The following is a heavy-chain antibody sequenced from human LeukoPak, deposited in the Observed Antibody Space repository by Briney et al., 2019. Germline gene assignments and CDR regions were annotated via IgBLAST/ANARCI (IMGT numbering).Heavy chain of an antibody. CDR1: GFTFNSYG. CDR2: IRFDGSNN. Sequence: PGGSLRLSCAASGFTFNSYGIHWVRQAPGKGLEWVAFIRFDGSNNYYADSVKGRFTISRDNSKNTLYLQMNSLRAEDTAVYYCAREGPPRRYFDWLSGPNWGQGTLVTVSS. D-gene: IGHD3-9*01. J-gene: IGHJ4*02. V-gene: IGHV3-30*02. CDR3: AREGPPRRYFDWLSGPN.